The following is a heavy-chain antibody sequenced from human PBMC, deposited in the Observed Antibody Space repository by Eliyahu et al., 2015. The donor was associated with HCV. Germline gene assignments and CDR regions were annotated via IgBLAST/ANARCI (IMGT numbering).Heavy chain of an antibody. J-gene: IGHJ2*01. CDR2: IYHSSTT. D-gene: IGHD2-15*01. V-gene: IGHV4-38-2*02. CDR3: ARTAQPGRDCSGGACFLGWHFDL. CDR1: GYSVSSGYY. Sequence: QVQLQESGPRLVKPSETLSLTCXVSGYSVSSGYYWGWIRQSPGKGLEWIGSIYHSSTTYSNPSLKSRVTISVDTSKNQFSLNLTSVTAADTAVFYCARTAQPGRDCSGGACFLGWHFDLWGRGTLVTVSS.